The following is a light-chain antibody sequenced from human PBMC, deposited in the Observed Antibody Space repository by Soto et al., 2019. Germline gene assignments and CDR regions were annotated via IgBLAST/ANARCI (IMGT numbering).Light chain of an antibody. CDR2: DAS. V-gene: IGKV3-20*01. CDR1: QYVGSR. J-gene: IGKJ1*01. CDR3: QQYGSIPWT. Sequence: EIVLTQSPATLSSSPGETATLSCRASQYVGSRLAWYQHKPGQAPRLLINDASSRATGIPDRFSGSGSGTDFTLTISRLEPEDFAVYYCQQYGSIPWTFGQGTKVDIK.